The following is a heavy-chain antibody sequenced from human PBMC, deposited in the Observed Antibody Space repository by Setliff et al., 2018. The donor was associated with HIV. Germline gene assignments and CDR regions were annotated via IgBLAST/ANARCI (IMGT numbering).Heavy chain of an antibody. Sequence: TLSLTCTVSGGSSSSSSFYWGWIRQPPGKGLEWIGSIYYSGNTYYNPSLKSRVTISVDTSKNQFSLKLSSVTAADTAVYYCARPFDWGSSHPLGYWSQGTLVTVSS. CDR1: GGSSSSSSFY. CDR2: IYYSGNT. V-gene: IGHV4-39*01. D-gene: IGHD3-9*01. CDR3: ARPFDWGSSHPLGY. J-gene: IGHJ4*02.